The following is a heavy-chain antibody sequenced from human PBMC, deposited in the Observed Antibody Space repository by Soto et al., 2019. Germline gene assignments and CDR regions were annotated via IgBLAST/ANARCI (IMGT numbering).Heavy chain of an antibody. Sequence: SETLSLSCTVFGGSISGYYWSWIRQPAGKGLEWIGYMYYGGRTNYNPSLKSRVNISVDTSKMQVSLKLSSVTAADTAVYFCARGTPSPLIVRSSRGPWFDPWGQGTLVTVSS. D-gene: IGHD2-15*01. CDR1: GGSISGYY. J-gene: IGHJ5*02. CDR3: ARGTPSPLIVRSSRGPWFDP. V-gene: IGHV4-59*08. CDR2: MYYGGRT.